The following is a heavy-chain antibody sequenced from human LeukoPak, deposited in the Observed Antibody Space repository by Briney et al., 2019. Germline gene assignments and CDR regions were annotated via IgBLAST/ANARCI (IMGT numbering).Heavy chain of an antibody. Sequence: SETLSLTCTVSGGSIGSNYWTWMRHPPGKGLEYIGYIYYTGATNYNPSLKSRVTISVDTSKNQFSLKMTSVTAADTAVYFCAKYGNSGWVIDNWGQGTLVTVSS. D-gene: IGHD6-19*01. CDR3: AKYGNSGWVIDN. CDR1: GGSIGSNY. J-gene: IGHJ4*02. CDR2: IYYTGAT. V-gene: IGHV4-59*08.